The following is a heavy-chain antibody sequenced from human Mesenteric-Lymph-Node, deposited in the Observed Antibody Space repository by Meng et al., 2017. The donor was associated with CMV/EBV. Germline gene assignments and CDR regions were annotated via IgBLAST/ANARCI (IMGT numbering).Heavy chain of an antibody. CDR1: GYSFTSYW. CDR3: ARTDCSSTSCLPDY. J-gene: IGHJ4*02. Sequence: SGYSFTSYWIGWVRQMPGKGLEWMGIIYPGDSDTRYSPSFQGQVTISADKSISTAYLQWSSLKASDTAMYYCARTDCSSTSCLPDYWGQGTLVTVSS. CDR2: IYPGDSDT. D-gene: IGHD2-2*01. V-gene: IGHV5-51*01.